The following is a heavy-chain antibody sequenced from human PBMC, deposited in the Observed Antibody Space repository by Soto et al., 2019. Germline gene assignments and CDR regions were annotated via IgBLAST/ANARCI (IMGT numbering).Heavy chain of an antibody. D-gene: IGHD2-8*01. J-gene: IGHJ6*02. Sequence: GESLKLSCKVSGYSFTSYWISWVRHMPGKGLEWMGRIDPSYSYTNYSPSFQGHVTISADKSISTAYLQWSSLKASDTAMYYCATLGYCTNGVCFPYYYGMDVWGQGTTVTVSS. V-gene: IGHV5-10-1*01. CDR1: GYSFTSYW. CDR3: ATLGYCTNGVCFPYYYGMDV. CDR2: IDPSYSYT.